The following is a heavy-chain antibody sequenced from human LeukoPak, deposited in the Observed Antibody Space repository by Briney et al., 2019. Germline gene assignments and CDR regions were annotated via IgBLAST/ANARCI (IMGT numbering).Heavy chain of an antibody. Sequence: SETLSLTCTVPGGSINNYCWSWVRQPPGKGLEWIGFIYTNGSSDYNPSLKSRVTMSVDTSKNQVSMELRFLTAADTALYYCATSYDAKTAPYDLWGQGTLVTVSS. CDR2: IYTNGSS. CDR3: ATSYDAKTAPYDL. V-gene: IGHV4-4*09. D-gene: IGHD3-3*01. CDR1: GGSINNYC. J-gene: IGHJ5*02.